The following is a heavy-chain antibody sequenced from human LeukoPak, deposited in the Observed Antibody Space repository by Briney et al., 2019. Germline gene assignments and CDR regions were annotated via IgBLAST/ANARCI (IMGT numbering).Heavy chain of an antibody. CDR3: VRYRTVTTLFDY. J-gene: IGHJ4*02. D-gene: IGHD4-17*01. Sequence: GGSLRLSCAASGFTFSDYYMSWIRQAPGKGLEWVSYISSSSSYTNYADSVKGRFTISRDNAKNSLYLQMNSLKTEDTAVYYCVRYRTVTTLFDYWGQGTLVTVSS. CDR2: ISSSSSYT. V-gene: IGHV3-11*06. CDR1: GFTFSDYY.